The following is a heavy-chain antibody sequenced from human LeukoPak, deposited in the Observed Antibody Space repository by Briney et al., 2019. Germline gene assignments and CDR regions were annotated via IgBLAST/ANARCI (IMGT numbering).Heavy chain of an antibody. Sequence: PGGSLRLSCAPSGFTFRGSEMNSVRQAPGKGLEWVSYISSSGGTTYYADSVKGRFTISRDNAKKSLYLQMNSLRAEDTAVYYCASDPNYYDRKRGNWFDPWGQGTLVTVSS. V-gene: IGHV3-48*03. D-gene: IGHD3-22*01. J-gene: IGHJ5*02. CDR2: ISSSGGTT. CDR1: GFTFRGSE. CDR3: ASDPNYYDRKRGNWFDP.